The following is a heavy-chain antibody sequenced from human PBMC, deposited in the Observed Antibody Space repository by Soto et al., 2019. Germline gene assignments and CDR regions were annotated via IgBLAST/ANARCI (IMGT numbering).Heavy chain of an antibody. CDR3: ASEIMPLTNDWYFDL. V-gene: IGHV4-30-4*01. CDR1: GGSISGGVHS. Sequence: QVQMQESGPGLVKPSETLSLTCTVSGGSISGGVHSWSWIRQPPGKGLEWIGHIFDSGSTYYNPSLKSRLTISVDTSKHQLSLRLSYVSASDTDVYYCASEIMPLTNDWYFDLWGRGTLVTVSS. J-gene: IGHJ2*01. CDR2: IFDSGST. D-gene: IGHD2-8*01.